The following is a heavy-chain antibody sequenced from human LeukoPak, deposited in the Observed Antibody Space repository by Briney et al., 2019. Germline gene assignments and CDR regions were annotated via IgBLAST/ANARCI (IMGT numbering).Heavy chain of an antibody. J-gene: IGHJ4*02. CDR1: GFTFSSYA. V-gene: IGHV3-73*01. CDR3: ARDQAHDYGDYVDY. CDR2: IRSKANSYAT. D-gene: IGHD4-17*01. Sequence: PGGSLRLSCAASGFTFSSYAMHWVRQASGKGLEWVGRIRSKANSYATAYAASVKGRFTISRDDSKNTAYLQMNSLKTEDTAVYYCARDQAHDYGDYVDYWGQGTLVTVSS.